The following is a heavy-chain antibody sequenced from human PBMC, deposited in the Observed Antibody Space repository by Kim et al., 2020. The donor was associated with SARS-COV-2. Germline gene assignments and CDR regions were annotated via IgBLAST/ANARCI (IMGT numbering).Heavy chain of an antibody. V-gene: IGHV1-69*13. Sequence: SVKVSCKASGGTFSSYAISWVRQAPGQGLEWMGGIIPIFGTANYAQKFQGRVTITADESTSTAYMELSSLRSEDTAVYYCASHTVTLYYFDYWGQGTLSPSPQ. J-gene: IGHJ4*02. D-gene: IGHD4-17*01. CDR1: GGTFSSYA. CDR3: ASHTVTLYYFDY. CDR2: IIPIFGTA.